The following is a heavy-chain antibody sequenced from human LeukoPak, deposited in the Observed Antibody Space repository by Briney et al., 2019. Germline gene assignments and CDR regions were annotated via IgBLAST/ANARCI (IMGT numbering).Heavy chain of an antibody. D-gene: IGHD2-15*01. Sequence: SETLSLTCAVYGGSFSGYYWSWIRQPPGKGLEWIGEVNHSGSTNYNPSLKSRVTISVDTSKNQFSLKLSSVTAADTAVYYCARGLFLRVAAIGYWGQGTLVTVSS. CDR1: GGSFSGYY. CDR2: VNHSGST. V-gene: IGHV4-34*01. J-gene: IGHJ4*02. CDR3: ARGLFLRVAAIGY.